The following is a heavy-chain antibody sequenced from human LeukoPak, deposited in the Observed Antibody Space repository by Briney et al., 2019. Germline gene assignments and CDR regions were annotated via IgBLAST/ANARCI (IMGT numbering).Heavy chain of an antibody. D-gene: IGHD3-9*01. J-gene: IGHJ6*02. Sequence: ASVKVSCKASGYTFTGYYMHWVRQAPGQGLEWMGWINPNSGGTNYAQKFQGRVTMTRDTSISTAYMELSRLRSDDTAVYYCARAAVYDILTGYHDYYYYGMDVWGRGTTVTVSS. CDR1: GYTFTGYY. V-gene: IGHV1-2*02. CDR2: INPNSGGT. CDR3: ARAAVYDILTGYHDYYYYGMDV.